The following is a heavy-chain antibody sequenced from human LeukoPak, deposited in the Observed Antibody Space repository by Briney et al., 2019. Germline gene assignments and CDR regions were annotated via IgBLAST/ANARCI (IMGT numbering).Heavy chain of an antibody. D-gene: IGHD5/OR15-5a*01. CDR2: INPNSGGT. CDR3: ARVTPSSTTR. J-gene: IGHJ3*01. Sequence: ASVKVSCKASGYTFTSYDINWVRQATGQGLEWMGWINPNSGGTNYAQKFQGRVTMTRDTSISTAYMELSRLRSDDTAVYYCARVTPSSTTRWGQGTMVTVSS. CDR1: GYTFTSYD. V-gene: IGHV1-2*02.